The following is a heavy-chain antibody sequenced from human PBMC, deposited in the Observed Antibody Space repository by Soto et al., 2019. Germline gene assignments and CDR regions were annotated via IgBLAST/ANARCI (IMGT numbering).Heavy chain of an antibody. D-gene: IGHD4-17*01. CDR1: GFTFSDYY. V-gene: IGHV3-11*06. Sequence: GGSLRLSCAASGFTFSDYYMSWIRQAPGKGLEWVSYISSSSSYTNYADSVKGRFTISRDNAKNSLYLQMNSLRAEDTAVYYCARAPTTVTEYYYYYGMDVWGQGTRVTVAS. CDR2: ISSSSSYT. J-gene: IGHJ6*02. CDR3: ARAPTTVTEYYYYYGMDV.